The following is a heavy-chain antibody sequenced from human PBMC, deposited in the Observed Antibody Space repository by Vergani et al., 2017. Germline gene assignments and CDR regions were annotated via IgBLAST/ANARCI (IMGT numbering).Heavy chain of an antibody. CDR1: DFKFDQFG. V-gene: IGHV3-20*01. Sequence: EVELLDSGGKVVRPGGSLRLSCVASDFKFDQFGMMWVRQSPGKGPEWVAGISYNGLDMGYSESVEGRFTISRDNSKNSLFLQMNNVRAEDTASYHCARGALYSFYYFMDVWGKGTTVKVSS. CDR3: ARGALYSFYYFMDV. CDR2: ISYNGLDM. D-gene: IGHD3-10*02. J-gene: IGHJ6*03.